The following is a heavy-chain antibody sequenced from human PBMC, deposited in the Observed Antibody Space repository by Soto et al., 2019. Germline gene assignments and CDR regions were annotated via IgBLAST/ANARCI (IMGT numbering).Heavy chain of an antibody. CDR3: ARGRGGLLEWLSTCFDY. Sequence: EVQLVESGGGLVKPGGSLRLSCAASGFTFSSYSMNWVRQAPGKGLEWVSSISSSSSYIYYADSVKGRFTISRDNAKNALCVKRNGLIGADTAVYYCARGRGGLLEWLSTCFDYWGQGTLVTVSS. CDR1: GFTFSSYS. V-gene: IGHV3-21*01. D-gene: IGHD3-3*01. J-gene: IGHJ4*02. CDR2: ISSSSSYI.